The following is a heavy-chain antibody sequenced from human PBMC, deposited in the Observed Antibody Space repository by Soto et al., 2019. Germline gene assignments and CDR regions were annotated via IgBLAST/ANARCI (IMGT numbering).Heavy chain of an antibody. CDR2: ISTDGGTT. D-gene: IGHD6-19*01. V-gene: IGHV3-64*04. Sequence: GSLRLSCSASGFTFSIYAMHWVRQAPGKGLEYVSSISTDGGTTDYAAPVKGRFTISRDDSKNTLYLQMNSLKTEDTAVYYCASSGWLFDYWGQGTLVTVSS. CDR3: ASSGWLFDY. J-gene: IGHJ4*02. CDR1: GFTFSIYA.